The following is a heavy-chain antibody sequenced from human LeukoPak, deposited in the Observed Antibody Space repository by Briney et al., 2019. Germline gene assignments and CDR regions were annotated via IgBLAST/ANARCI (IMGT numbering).Heavy chain of an antibody. CDR2: ISSRSATI. CDR1: GFTFSSYS. V-gene: IGHV3-48*04. D-gene: IGHD4-17*01. CDR3: ARDHDYGDPEYFQH. Sequence: GGSLRLSCAASGFTFSSYSMNWVRLAPGKGLEWVSYISSRSATIYYADSVKGRFTISRDNAKNSLYLQMNSLRAEDTAVYYCARDHDYGDPEYFQHWGQGTLVTVSS. J-gene: IGHJ1*01.